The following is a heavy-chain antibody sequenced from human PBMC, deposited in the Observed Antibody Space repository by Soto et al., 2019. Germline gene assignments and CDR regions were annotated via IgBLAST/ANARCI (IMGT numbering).Heavy chain of an antibody. D-gene: IGHD3-10*01. V-gene: IGHV4-39*01. CDR2: IYYSGST. J-gene: IGHJ6*02. Sequence: SETLSLTCTVSGGSISSSSYYWGWIRQPPGTGLEWIGSIYYSGSTYYNPSLKSRVTISVDTSKNQFSLKLSSVTAADTAVYYCARMVRGVRRYYYYGMDGWGQGTTVIV. CDR3: ARMVRGVRRYYYYGMDG. CDR1: GGSISSSSYY.